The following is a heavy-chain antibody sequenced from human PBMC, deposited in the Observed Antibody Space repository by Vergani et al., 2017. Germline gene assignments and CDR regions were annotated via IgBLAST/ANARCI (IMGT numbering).Heavy chain of an antibody. D-gene: IGHD5-12*01. Sequence: QVQLVESGGGVVQPGRSLRLSCAASGFTFSSYAMHWVRQAPGKGLEWVAVISYDGSNKYYADSVKGRFTIARDNSKNTLYLQMNSLRAEDTAVYYCATGGSLRLKEIRGVGQDAFEIWGQGTMVTVSS. CDR2: ISYDGSNK. J-gene: IGHJ3*02. V-gene: IGHV3-30-3*01. CDR1: GFTFSSYA. CDR3: ATGGSLRLKEIRGVGQDAFEI.